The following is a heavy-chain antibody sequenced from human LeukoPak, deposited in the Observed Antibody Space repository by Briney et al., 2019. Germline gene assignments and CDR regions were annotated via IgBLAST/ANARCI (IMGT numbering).Heavy chain of an antibody. Sequence: VGSLRLSCAASGFTFSSYSMNWVRQAPGKGLEWVSSISSSSSYIYYADSVKGRFTISRDNAKNSLYLQMNSLRAEDTAVYYCARGWTTVTIPVDYWGQGTLVTVSS. D-gene: IGHD4-17*01. CDR1: GFTFSSYS. CDR3: ARGWTTVTIPVDY. J-gene: IGHJ4*02. CDR2: ISSSSSYI. V-gene: IGHV3-21*01.